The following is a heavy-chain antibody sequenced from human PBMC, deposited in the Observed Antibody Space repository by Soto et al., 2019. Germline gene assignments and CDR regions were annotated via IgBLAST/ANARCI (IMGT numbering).Heavy chain of an antibody. CDR2: IIPVIGTT. Sequence: QVQLVQSGAEVKNPGSSVKDSCKASGGTFTIFAISWVRQAPGQGLEWMGGIIPVIGTTNYAQRFLGRITITGDESTSTAYMELSSMNSFDTAVYFCVRALGIGYVTGDYLGQGTLVTISS. J-gene: IGHJ4*02. D-gene: IGHD3-16*01. CDR1: GGTFTIFA. V-gene: IGHV1-69*12. CDR3: VRALGIGYVTGDY.